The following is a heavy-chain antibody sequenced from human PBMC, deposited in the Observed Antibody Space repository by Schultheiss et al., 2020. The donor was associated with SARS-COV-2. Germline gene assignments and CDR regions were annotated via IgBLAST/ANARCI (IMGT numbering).Heavy chain of an antibody. CDR3: AAEGRVQGPYYYGMDV. CDR2: IIPIFGTA. J-gene: IGHJ6*02. V-gene: IGHV1-46*01. Sequence: ASVKVSCKASGYTFTGYYMHWVRQAPGQGLEWMGGIIPIFGTANYAQKFQGRVTMTTDTSTSTAYMELSSLRSEDTAVYYCAAEGRVQGPYYYGMDVWGQGTTVTVSS. D-gene: IGHD3-10*01. CDR1: GYTFTGYY.